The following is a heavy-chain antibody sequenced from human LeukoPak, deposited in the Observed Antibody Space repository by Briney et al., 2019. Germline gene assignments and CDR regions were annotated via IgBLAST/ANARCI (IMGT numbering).Heavy chain of an antibody. J-gene: IGHJ6*03. CDR2: IHCSGST. V-gene: IGHV4-39*07. CDR3: ARVEVVAATRYYYYMDV. Sequence: PSETLSLTCTVSGGSISGSSYYWGWIRQPPGRGLERIESIHCSGSTYYNPSLKSRVTISVDTSKNQFSLKLSSVTAADTAVYYCARVEVVAATRYYYYMDVWGKGTTVTVSS. CDR1: GGSISGSSYY. D-gene: IGHD2-15*01.